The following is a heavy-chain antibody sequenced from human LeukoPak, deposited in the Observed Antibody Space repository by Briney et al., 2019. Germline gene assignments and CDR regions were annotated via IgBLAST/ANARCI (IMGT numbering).Heavy chain of an antibody. CDR1: GFTFSSYA. V-gene: IGHV3-23*01. CDR3: VFYYYDSSGYYG. D-gene: IGHD3-22*01. CDR2: IRGSGGST. J-gene: IGHJ4*02. Sequence: GGSLRLSCAASGFTFSSYAMSWVRQAPGKGLEWVSAIRGSGGSTYYTDSVKGRFTISRDNSKNTVSLQKNSLRAEDTAIYYCVFYYYDSSGYYGWGQGTLVTVSS.